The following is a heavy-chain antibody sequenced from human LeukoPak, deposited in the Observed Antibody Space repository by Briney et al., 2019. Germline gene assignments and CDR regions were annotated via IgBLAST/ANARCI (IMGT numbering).Heavy chain of an antibody. CDR2: ITTGGYV. CDR1: GFSFTISS. V-gene: IGHV3-21*01. J-gene: IGHJ4*02. CDR3: ARDPGEGATTDYFDY. Sequence: GGSLRLSCVASGFSFTISSMNWVRQAPGKGLEWVSSITTGGYVFYADSVRGRFTISRDNAGNSLFLQMNSLRAEDTAVYYCARDPGEGATTDYFDYWGQGTLVTVSS. D-gene: IGHD1-26*01.